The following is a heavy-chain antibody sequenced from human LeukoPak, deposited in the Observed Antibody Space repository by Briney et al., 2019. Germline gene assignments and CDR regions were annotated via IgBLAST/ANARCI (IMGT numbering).Heavy chain of an antibody. CDR2: INPNSGGT. V-gene: IGHV1-2*02. CDR3: ARRSSFRAQGRGYYGMDV. D-gene: IGHD6-13*01. Sequence: GASVKVSCKASGYTFTGYYMHWVRQAPGQGLEWMGWINPNSGGTNYAQKFQGRVTMTRDTSISTAYMELSRLRSDDTAVHYCARRSSFRAQGRGYYGMDVWGQGTTVTVSS. CDR1: GYTFTGYY. J-gene: IGHJ6*02.